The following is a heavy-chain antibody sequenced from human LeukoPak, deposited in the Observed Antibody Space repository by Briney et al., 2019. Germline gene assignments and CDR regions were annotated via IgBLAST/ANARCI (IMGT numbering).Heavy chain of an antibody. D-gene: IGHD6-13*01. Sequence: GGSLRLSCTASGFTFGDYAMSWVRQAPGKGLEWVANIKQDGGEKYYGDSVEGRFTISRDNAKNSLYLQMNSLRAEDTAVYYCARMSSSSWYVCDYWGQGTLVTVSS. CDR3: ARMSSSSWYVCDY. J-gene: IGHJ4*02. CDR2: IKQDGGEK. V-gene: IGHV3-7*01. CDR1: GFTFGDYA.